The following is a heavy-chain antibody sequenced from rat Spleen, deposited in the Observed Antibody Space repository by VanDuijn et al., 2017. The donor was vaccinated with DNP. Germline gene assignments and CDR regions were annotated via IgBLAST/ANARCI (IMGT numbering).Heavy chain of an antibody. V-gene: IGHV2S12*01. CDR3: TREREPNNNPYYFDG. CDR2: ISSGGNT. J-gene: IGHJ2*01. D-gene: IGHD1-10*01. Sequence: QVQLKESGPGLVQPSQTLSLTCTVSGFSLTTNGVSWVRQPPGKGLEWIAAISSGGNTYYNSALITRLSISRDTSKSQVFLGMNSLQTEDTAIDVGTREREPNNNPYYFDGWGQGVMVTVSS. CDR1: GFSLTTNG.